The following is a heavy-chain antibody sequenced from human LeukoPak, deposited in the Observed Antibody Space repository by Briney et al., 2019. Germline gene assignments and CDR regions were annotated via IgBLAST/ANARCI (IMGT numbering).Heavy chain of an antibody. J-gene: IGHJ4*02. CDR2: ISGSGGTT. CDR3: AKDWGFQYASGSYCEY. CDR1: GFAFSSYA. D-gene: IGHD3-10*01. Sequence: GGSLRLSCAASGFAFSSYAMSWVRQAPGKGLEWVSGISGSGGTTYYADSVKGRFTISRDNSKNTLYLQMNSLRAEDTAVYYCAKDWGFQYASGSYCEYWGQGTLVTVSS. V-gene: IGHV3-23*01.